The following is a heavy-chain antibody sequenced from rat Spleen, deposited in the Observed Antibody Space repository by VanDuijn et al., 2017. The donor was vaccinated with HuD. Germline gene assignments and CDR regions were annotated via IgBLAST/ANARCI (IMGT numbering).Heavy chain of an antibody. CDR3: ARRYYYDGYFPDY. CDR2: ISTSGGST. CDR1: GFTFSNYD. Sequence: EVQLVESGGGLVQPGRSLKLSCAASGFTFSNYDMAWVRQAPTKGLEWVASISTSGGSTYYRDSVKGRFTVSRDNAKSTLYLQMDSLRSEETATYYCARRYYYDGYFPDYWGQGVMVTVSS. J-gene: IGHJ2*01. D-gene: IGHD1-12*03. V-gene: IGHV5S11*01.